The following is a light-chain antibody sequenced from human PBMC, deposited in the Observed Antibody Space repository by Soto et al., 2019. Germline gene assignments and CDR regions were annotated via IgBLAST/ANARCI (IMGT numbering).Light chain of an antibody. J-gene: IGKJ3*01. CDR2: DAS. Sequence: ESVLTQSPATLSLSPGESATLSCRASQSVSNYLAWYQQKPGQAPRLLIYDASNRASGIPAMFSGSGSGTDFTLTISSLEPEDFAVYYCQQRSNTFTFGPGTKVDIK. CDR1: QSVSNY. CDR3: QQRSNTFT. V-gene: IGKV3-11*01.